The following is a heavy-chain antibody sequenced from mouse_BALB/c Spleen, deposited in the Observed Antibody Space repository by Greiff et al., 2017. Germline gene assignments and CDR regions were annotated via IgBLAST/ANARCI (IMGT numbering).Heavy chain of an antibody. CDR2: IYPGNSDT. D-gene: IGHD2-4*01. Sequence: VQLQQSGTVLARPGASVKMSCKASGYSFTSYWMHWVKQRPGQGLEWIGAIYPGNSDTSYNQKFKGKAKLTAVTSASTAYMELSSLTNEDSAVYYCTRYYDYDGFYAMDYWGQGTSVTVSS. CDR3: TRYYDYDGFYAMDY. J-gene: IGHJ4*01. V-gene: IGHV1-5*01. CDR1: GYSFTSYW.